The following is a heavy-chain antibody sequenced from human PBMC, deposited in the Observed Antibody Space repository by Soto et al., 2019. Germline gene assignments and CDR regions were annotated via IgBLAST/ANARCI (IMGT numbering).Heavy chain of an antibody. CDR3: AKGIMAYYMDV. D-gene: IGHD2-8*01. V-gene: IGHV3-9*01. CDR1: GFTFDDYA. Sequence: GGSLRLSCAASGFTFDDYAMHWVRQAPGKGLEWVSGISWNIGSIGYADSVKGRFTISRDNAKNSLYLQMNSLRAEDTALYYCAKGIMAYYMDVWGKGTTVTVSS. J-gene: IGHJ6*03. CDR2: ISWNIGSI.